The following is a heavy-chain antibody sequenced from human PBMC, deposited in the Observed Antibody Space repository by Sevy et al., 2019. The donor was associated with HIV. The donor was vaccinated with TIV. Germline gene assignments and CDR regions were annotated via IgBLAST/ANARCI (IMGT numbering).Heavy chain of an antibody. CDR2: INRDESAT. J-gene: IGHJ4*02. CDR1: GFSFRSYW. V-gene: IGHV3-7*01. CDR3: VTDDRPSGWLFDF. D-gene: IGHD6-19*01. Sequence: GGSLRLSCAASGFSFRSYWMTWVRQAPGKGLEWVANINRDESATNYVGSVKGRFPIFRDNAKNLLYLQMNSLRVDDTAVYYCVTDDRPSGWLFDFWGPGTQVTVSS.